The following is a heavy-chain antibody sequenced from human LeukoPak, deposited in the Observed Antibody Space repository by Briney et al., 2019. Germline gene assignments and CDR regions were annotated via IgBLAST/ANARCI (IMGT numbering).Heavy chain of an antibody. V-gene: IGHV3-48*04. CDR3: ARLGPASSGWPESFDY. CDR1: GFTFSSHS. D-gene: IGHD6-19*01. CDR2: ISSGSSAR. J-gene: IGHJ4*02. Sequence: GGSLRLSCAASGFTFSSHSMNWVRQTPGKGLEWVSYISSGSSARYYADSVKGRFTISRDNAKNSLDLQMNSLRVEDTAVYYCARLGPASSGWPESFDYWGQGTLVTVSS.